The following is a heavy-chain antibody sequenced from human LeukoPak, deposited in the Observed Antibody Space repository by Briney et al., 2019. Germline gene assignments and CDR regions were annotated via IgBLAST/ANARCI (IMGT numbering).Heavy chain of an antibody. Sequence: GGSLRLSCAASGFTFSSYGMHWVRQAPGKGLEWVAVIWYDGSNKYYADSVKGRFTISRDNSKNTLYLQMNSLRAEDTAVYYCATSSSGYEGAFDYWGQGTLVTVSS. V-gene: IGHV3-33*01. CDR2: IWYDGSNK. CDR3: ATSSSGYEGAFDY. J-gene: IGHJ4*02. D-gene: IGHD3-22*01. CDR1: GFTFSSYG.